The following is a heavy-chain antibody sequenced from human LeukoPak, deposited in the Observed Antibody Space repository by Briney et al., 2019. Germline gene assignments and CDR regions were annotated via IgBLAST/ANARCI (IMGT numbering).Heavy chain of an antibody. CDR3: ARGQQQLNWFDP. J-gene: IGHJ5*02. CDR1: GGSISSSSYY. CDR2: IYYSGST. Sequence: SETLSLTCTVSGGSISSSSYYWGWIRQPPGKGLEWIGSIYYSGSTYYNPSLKSRVTISVDTSKNQFSLKLSSVTAADTAVYYCARGQQQLNWFDPWGQGTLVTVSS. V-gene: IGHV4-39*01. D-gene: IGHD6-13*01.